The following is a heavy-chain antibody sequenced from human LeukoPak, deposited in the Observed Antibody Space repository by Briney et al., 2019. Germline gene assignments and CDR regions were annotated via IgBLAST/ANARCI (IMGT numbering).Heavy chain of an antibody. V-gene: IGHV4-59*01. CDR3: ARASGYSYGYGNWFDP. Sequence: PSETLSLTCAVYGGSFSGYYWSWIRQPPGKGLEWIGYIYYSGSTNYNPSLKSRVTISVDTSKNQFSLKLSSVTAADTAVYYCARASGYSYGYGNWFDPWGQGTLVTVSS. D-gene: IGHD5-18*01. CDR2: IYYSGST. J-gene: IGHJ5*02. CDR1: GGSFSGYY.